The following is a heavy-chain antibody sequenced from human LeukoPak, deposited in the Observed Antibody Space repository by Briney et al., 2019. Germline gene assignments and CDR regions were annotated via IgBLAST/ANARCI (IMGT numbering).Heavy chain of an antibody. V-gene: IGHV3-72*01. CDR1: GFTCSDHY. Sequence: PGGSLRLSCAASGFTCSDHYMDWVRQAPGKGLEWVGRSRNKAKGYTTEYAASVKGRFTISRDDSKNSLYLQMNSLKTEDTAAYYCARAGTRGFTQNDYWGQGTLVTVSS. J-gene: IGHJ4*02. CDR2: SRNKAKGYTT. D-gene: IGHD1-7*01. CDR3: ARAGTRGFTQNDY.